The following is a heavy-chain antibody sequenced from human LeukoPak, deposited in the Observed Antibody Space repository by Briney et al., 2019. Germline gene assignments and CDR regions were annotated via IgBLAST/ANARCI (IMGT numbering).Heavy chain of an antibody. D-gene: IGHD6-6*01. CDR2: IRYDGINK. CDR3: ARGEWSSSPFDY. CDR1: GFTFSTHG. V-gene: IGHV3-30*02. J-gene: IGHJ4*02. Sequence: GGSLRLSCAAYGFTFSTHGMHWVRQAPGKGLEWVAFIRYDGINKYYADSVKGRFTISRDNAKNSLYLQLNSLRAEDTALYYCARGEWSSSPFDYWGQGTLVTVSS.